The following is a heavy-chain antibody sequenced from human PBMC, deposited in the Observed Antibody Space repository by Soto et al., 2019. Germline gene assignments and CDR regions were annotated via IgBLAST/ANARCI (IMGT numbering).Heavy chain of an antibody. CDR3: ARDLWGYCGTDCYPLDV. CDR1: GRAFSGLS. V-gene: IGHV4-34*01. Sequence: SETLSLTCAIYGRAFSGLSCSCLRQPPGLGLEWIGEINHSGSTNYNPSLKSRVTLSVDTSKNQFSLKLNSVTVADTAVYYCARDLWGYCGTDCYPLDVWGQGTTVS. J-gene: IGHJ6*02. CDR2: INHSGST. D-gene: IGHD2-21*02.